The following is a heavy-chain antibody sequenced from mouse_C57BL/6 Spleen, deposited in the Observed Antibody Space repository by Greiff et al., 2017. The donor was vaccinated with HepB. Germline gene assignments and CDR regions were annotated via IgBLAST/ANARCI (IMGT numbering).Heavy chain of an antibody. CDR3: ARGDYYGSSPLYAMDY. CDR1: GYTFTSYW. Sequence: QVQLKQPGAELVKPGASVKMSCKASGYTFTSYWITWVKQRPGQGLEWIGDIYPGSGSTNYNEKFKSKATLTVDTSSSTAYMQLSSLTSEDSAVYYCARGDYYGSSPLYAMDYWGQGTSVTVSS. CDR2: IYPGSGST. J-gene: IGHJ4*01. V-gene: IGHV1-55*01. D-gene: IGHD1-1*01.